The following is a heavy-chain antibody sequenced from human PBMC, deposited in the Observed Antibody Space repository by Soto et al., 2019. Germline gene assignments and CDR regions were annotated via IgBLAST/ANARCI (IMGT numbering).Heavy chain of an antibody. Sequence: GGSLRLSCAASGFTFSSYDMHWVRQATGKGLEWVSAIGTAGDTYYPGSVKGRFTISRENAKNSLYLQMNSLRAEDTAVYYCARGPVRTGPLGMDVWGQGTTVTVSS. CDR1: GFTFSSYD. V-gene: IGHV3-13*01. CDR3: ARGPVRTGPLGMDV. J-gene: IGHJ6*02. CDR2: IGTAGDT.